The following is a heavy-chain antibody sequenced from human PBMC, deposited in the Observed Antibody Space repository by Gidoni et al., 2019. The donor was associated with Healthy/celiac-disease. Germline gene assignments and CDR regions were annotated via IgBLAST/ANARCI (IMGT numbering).Heavy chain of an antibody. Sequence: EVQLVESGGGLVKPGGSLRPSCAASGFPFSNAWMSWVRQVPGKGLGWVGRIKSKTDGGTTDYAAPVKGRFTISRDDSKNTLYLQMNSLKTEDTAVYYCTTGWELTNMDVWGQGTTVTVSS. CDR1: GFPFSNAW. V-gene: IGHV3-15*01. D-gene: IGHD1-26*01. CDR3: TTGWELTNMDV. J-gene: IGHJ6*02. CDR2: IKSKTDGGTT.